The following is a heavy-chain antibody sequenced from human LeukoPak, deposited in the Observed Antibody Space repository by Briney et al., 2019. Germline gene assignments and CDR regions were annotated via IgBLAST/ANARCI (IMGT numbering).Heavy chain of an antibody. Sequence: GGSLRLSCAASGFTFSDYSMNWIRQAPGKGLEWVSHVSRTGYYTNYADSVKGRFTISRDNAKNSLYLQMNSLRAEDTAVYYCARDLVSRSNYWGQGTPVTVSS. J-gene: IGHJ4*02. CDR2: VSRTGYYT. D-gene: IGHD6-6*01. CDR1: GFTFSDYS. CDR3: ARDLVSRSNY. V-gene: IGHV3-11*06.